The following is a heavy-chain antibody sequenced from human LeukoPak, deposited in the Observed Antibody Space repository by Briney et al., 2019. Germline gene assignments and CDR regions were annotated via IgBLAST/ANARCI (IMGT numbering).Heavy chain of an antibody. J-gene: IGHJ4*02. CDR2: INPNSGGT. Sequence: ASVKVSCKASGYTFTGYYMHWVRQAPGQGLEWMGRINPNSGGTNYAQKVQGRVTMTRDTSISTAYMELRRLRSDDTAVYYCAKSKDTAMGNWGQGTLVTVSS. D-gene: IGHD5-18*01. CDR3: AKSKDTAMGN. V-gene: IGHV1-2*06. CDR1: GYTFTGYY.